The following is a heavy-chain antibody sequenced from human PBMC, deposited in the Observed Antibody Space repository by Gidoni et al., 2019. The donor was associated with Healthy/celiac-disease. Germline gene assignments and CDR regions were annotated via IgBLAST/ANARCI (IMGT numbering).Heavy chain of an antibody. CDR2: ISYDGSNK. CDR3: ARDQGYGGNSGYYYYGMDV. J-gene: IGHJ6*02. CDR1: GFTFSSYA. V-gene: IGHV3-30-3*01. Sequence: QVQLVESGGGVVQPGRSLRLSCAASGFTFSSYALHWVRQAPGKGLEWVAVISYDGSNKYYADSVKGRFTISRDNSKNTLYLQMNSLRAEDTAVYYCARDQGYGGNSGYYYYGMDVWGQGTTVTVSS. D-gene: IGHD4-17*01.